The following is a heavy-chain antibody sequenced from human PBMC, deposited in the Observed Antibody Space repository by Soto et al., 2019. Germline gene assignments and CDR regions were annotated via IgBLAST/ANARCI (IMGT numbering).Heavy chain of an antibody. CDR2: IYSGGYT. J-gene: IGHJ4*02. CDR1: GFTVSNNY. Sequence: EVQLVESGGGLIQPGGSLRLSCAVSGFTVSNNYMSWVRQAPGKGLEGVSVIYSGGYTAYGDSVKGRFTISRDNSKNTLYLQRKRRSGPAPAVYSGARRRGGGGYWGQGTLVTVSS. V-gene: IGHV3-53*01. CDR3: ARRRGGGGY. D-gene: IGHD3-10*01.